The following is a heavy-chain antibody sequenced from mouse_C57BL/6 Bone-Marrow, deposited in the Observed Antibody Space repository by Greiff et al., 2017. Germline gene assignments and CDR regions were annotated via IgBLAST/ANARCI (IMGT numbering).Heavy chain of an antibody. Sequence: DVMLVESGGDLVKPGGSLKLSCAASGFTFSSYGMSWVRKTPDKRLEWVATISSGGSYTYYPDSVKGRFTISRDNAKNTLYLQMSSLKSEDTAMYYCARQGYDYLDYWGQGTTLTVSS. CDR2: ISSGGSYT. D-gene: IGHD2-3*01. V-gene: IGHV5-6*02. J-gene: IGHJ2*01. CDR1: GFTFSSYG. CDR3: ARQGYDYLDY.